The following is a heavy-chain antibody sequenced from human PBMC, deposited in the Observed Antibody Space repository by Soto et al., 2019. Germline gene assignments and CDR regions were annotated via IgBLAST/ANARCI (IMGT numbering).Heavy chain of an antibody. CDR3: ARTDGYEIEY. D-gene: IGHD2-21*01. V-gene: IGHV3-23*01. CDR1: GFTFSSYA. CDR2: ISGGGRTT. J-gene: IGHJ4*02. Sequence: SGGSLRLSCAASGFTFSSYAMSWVRQAPGKGLEWVSGISGGGRTTYYADSVKGRFTMSVEKSITTVYLQWSSLKASDTAMYYCARTDGYEIEYWGQGTLVTVSS.